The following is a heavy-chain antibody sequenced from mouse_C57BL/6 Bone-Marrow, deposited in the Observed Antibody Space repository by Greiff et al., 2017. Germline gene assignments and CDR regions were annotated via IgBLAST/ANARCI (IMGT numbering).Heavy chain of an antibody. Sequence: QVQLQQSGPELVKPGASVTISCKASGYAFSSSWMNWVKQRPGKGLEWIGRIYPGDGDTNYNGKFKGKATLTADKSSSTAYMQLSSLTSEDSAVYFCARGYYGPFAYWGQGTLVTVSA. CDR1: GYAFSSSW. CDR3: ARGYYGPFAY. CDR2: IYPGDGDT. J-gene: IGHJ3*01. V-gene: IGHV1-82*01. D-gene: IGHD1-2*01.